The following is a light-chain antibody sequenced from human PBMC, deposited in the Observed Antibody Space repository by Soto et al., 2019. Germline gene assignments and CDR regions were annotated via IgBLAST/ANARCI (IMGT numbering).Light chain of an antibody. CDR2: GAS. CDR1: QNVGSSD. Sequence: EIVLTQSPGTLSLSPGEIATLSCRASQNVGSSDLAWYQQKPGQAPRLLIYGASSRPPGIPDRFSASGSGTDCTLTNSRLEHEDVAVYYCQKDGRSPPYTFGHGTTLQIK. J-gene: IGKJ2*01. CDR3: QKDGRSPPYT. V-gene: IGKV3-20*01.